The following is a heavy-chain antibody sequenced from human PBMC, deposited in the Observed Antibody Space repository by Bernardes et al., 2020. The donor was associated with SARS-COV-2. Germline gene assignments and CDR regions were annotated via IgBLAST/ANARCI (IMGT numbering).Heavy chain of an antibody. V-gene: IGHV4-34*01. D-gene: IGHD5-18*01. CDR1: GGTFINYY. Sequence: SETLSLTCAVYGGTFINYYWRWIRQPPGKGLEWIGEINHAGSTNYNPSLKSRVTISVDTSKNQFYLKLSSVTAADTALYYCARSGYAYGSLYVFGYWGHRSLVTVSS. CDR2: INHAGST. J-gene: IGHJ4*01. CDR3: ARSGYAYGSLYVFGY.